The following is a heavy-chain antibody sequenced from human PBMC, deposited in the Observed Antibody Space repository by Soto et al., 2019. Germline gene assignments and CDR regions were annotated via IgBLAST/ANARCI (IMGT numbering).Heavy chain of an antibody. J-gene: IGHJ4*02. V-gene: IGHV3-13*01. CDR2: IGTAGDT. D-gene: IGHD4-17*01. CDR3: AREPHTEGFDY. Sequence: GGSLRLSCAASGFTFSSYDMHWVRQATGKGLEWVSAIGTAGDTYYPGSVKGRFTISRENAKNSLYLQMNSLRVEDTAVYYCAREPHTEGFDYWGQGTLVTVS. CDR1: GFTFSSYD.